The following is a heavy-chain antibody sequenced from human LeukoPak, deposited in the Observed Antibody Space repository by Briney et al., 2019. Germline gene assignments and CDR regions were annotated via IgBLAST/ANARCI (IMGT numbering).Heavy chain of an antibody. CDR3: AHNRITSSGSSETSWFDP. J-gene: IGHJ5*02. D-gene: IGHD6-6*01. CDR1: GFSLTTSGVG. CDR2: IYWHDDK. Sequence: SCPTLVKPTQTLTLTCTFSGFSLTTSGVGLGWIRQPPGKALEWLALIYWHDDKRYSPSLKSRLTITKDTSKNQVVLTMTNMDPVDTATYYCAHNRITSSGSSETSWFDPWGQGTLVTVSS. V-gene: IGHV2-5*01.